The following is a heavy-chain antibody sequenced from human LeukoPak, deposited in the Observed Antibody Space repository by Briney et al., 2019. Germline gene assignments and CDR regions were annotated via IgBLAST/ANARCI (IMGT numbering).Heavy chain of an antibody. V-gene: IGHV4-39*07. D-gene: IGHD1-1*01. CDR3: ARGPPPGTYYFDY. Sequence: ASETLSLTCTVSGGSISSSSYYWGWIRQPPGKGLERIGSIYYSGSTYYNPSLKSRVTISVDTSKNQFSLKLSSVTAADTAVYYCARGPPPGTYYFDYWGQGTLVTVSS. J-gene: IGHJ4*02. CDR2: IYYSGST. CDR1: GGSISSSSYY.